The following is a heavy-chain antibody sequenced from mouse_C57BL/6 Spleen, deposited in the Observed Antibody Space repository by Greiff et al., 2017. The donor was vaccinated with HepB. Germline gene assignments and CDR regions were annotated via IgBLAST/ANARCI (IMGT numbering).Heavy chain of an antibody. CDR1: GFTFSDYG. CDR2: ISSGSSTI. J-gene: IGHJ3*01. CDR3: ARGRDYDYEAWFAY. D-gene: IGHD2-4*01. V-gene: IGHV5-17*01. Sequence: EVKLVESGGGLVKPGGSLKLSCAASGFTFSDYGMHWVRQAPEKGLEWVAYISSGSSTIYYADTVKGRFTISRDNAKNTLFLQMTSLRSEDTAMYCCARGRDYDYEAWFAYWGQGTLVTVSA.